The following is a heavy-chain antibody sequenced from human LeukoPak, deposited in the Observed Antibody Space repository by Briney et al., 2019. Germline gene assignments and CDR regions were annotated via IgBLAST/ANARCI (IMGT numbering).Heavy chain of an antibody. Sequence: MSSETLSLTCTVSGGSISSYYWSWIRQPPGKGLEWIGYIYYSGSTNYNPSLKSRVTISVDKSKNQFSLKLSSVTAADTAVYYCARSKDILTGYCFDYWGQGTLVTVSS. CDR3: ARSKDILTGYCFDY. CDR2: IYYSGST. D-gene: IGHD3-9*01. J-gene: IGHJ4*02. CDR1: GGSISSYY. V-gene: IGHV4-59*01.